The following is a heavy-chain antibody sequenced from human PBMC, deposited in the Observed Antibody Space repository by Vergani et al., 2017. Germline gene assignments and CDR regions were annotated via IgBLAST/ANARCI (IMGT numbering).Heavy chain of an antibody. D-gene: IGHD5-12*01. Sequence: QVQLVKSGAEVKKPGASVKVSCKASGYTFTSYYMHWVRQAPGQGLEWLGIINPSGGSTSYAQKLQGRVTMTRDTSTSTVYMELSSLRSEDTAVYYCASEWLRFPHYGMDVWGQGTTVTVSS. CDR3: ASEWLRFPHYGMDV. J-gene: IGHJ6*02. V-gene: IGHV1-46*03. CDR1: GYTFTSYY. CDR2: INPSGGST.